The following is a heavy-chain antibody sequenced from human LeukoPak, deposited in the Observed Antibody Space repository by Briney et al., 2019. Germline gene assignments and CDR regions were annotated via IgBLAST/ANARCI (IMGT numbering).Heavy chain of an antibody. J-gene: IGHJ4*02. CDR3: ARRGRLGYSSGWYVY. CDR2: INHSGST. V-gene: IGHV4-39*07. CDR1: GGSISSSSYY. D-gene: IGHD6-19*01. Sequence: PSETLSLTCTVSGGSISSSSYYWSRIRQPPGKGLDWIGEINHSGSTNYNPSLKSRVTISVDTSKNQFSLKLSSVTAADTAVYYCARRGRLGYSSGWYVYWGQGTLVTVSS.